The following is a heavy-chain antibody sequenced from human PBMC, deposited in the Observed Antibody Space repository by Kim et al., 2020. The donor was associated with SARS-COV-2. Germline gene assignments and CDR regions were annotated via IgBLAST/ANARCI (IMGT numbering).Heavy chain of an antibody. CDR3: ASAGYYYDTRDFDY. D-gene: IGHD3-22*01. CDR1: GSTFKNYW. CDR2: ISQDGHKK. J-gene: IGHJ4*02. Sequence: GGSLRLSCAASGSTFKNYWMTWVRQAPGKGLEWVASISQDGHKKYYVDSLKGRCTISRDDAKSSLALQMDSMRDEDTAMYDSASAGYYYDTRDFDYWGQG. V-gene: IGHV3-7*03.